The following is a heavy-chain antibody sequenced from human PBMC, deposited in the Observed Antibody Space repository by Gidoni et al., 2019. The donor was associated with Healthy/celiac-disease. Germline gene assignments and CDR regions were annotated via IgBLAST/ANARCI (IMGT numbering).Heavy chain of an antibody. CDR2: ISYDGSNK. CDR3: AKGASIAARPPLVYGMDV. Sequence: QVQLVESGGGVVQPGRSLRLSCEASGFTFRSYGMHWVRQAPGKGLGWVAVISYDGSNKYYSDSVKGRFTISRDNSKNTLYLQMNSLRAEDTAVYYCAKGASIAARPPLVYGMDVWGQGTTVTVSS. V-gene: IGHV3-30*18. D-gene: IGHD6-6*01. J-gene: IGHJ6*02. CDR1: GFTFRSYG.